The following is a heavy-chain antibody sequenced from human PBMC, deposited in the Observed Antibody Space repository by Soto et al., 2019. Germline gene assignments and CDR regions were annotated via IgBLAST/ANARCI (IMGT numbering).Heavy chain of an antibody. CDR2: ISTSSSYT. CDR3: ARLRITGYFDY. Sequence: QVQLVESGGGLVKPGGSLRLSCVASGFTFSDHYMTWIRQAPGKGLEWISYISTSSSYTNYADSVKGRFTISRDNAMNSLYMQMNSLRAEDTAVYYCARLRITGYFDYWGQGTLVTVS. CDR1: GFTFSDHY. V-gene: IGHV3-11*05. J-gene: IGHJ4*02.